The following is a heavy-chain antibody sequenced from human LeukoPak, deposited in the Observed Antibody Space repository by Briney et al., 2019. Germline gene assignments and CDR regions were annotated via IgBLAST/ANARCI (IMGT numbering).Heavy chain of an antibody. CDR1: GFTFSSYG. V-gene: IGHV3-30*18. CDR2: ISYDGSNK. D-gene: IGHD2-2*01. J-gene: IGHJ4*02. CDR3: AKREYQLLSVDY. Sequence: GRSLRFSCAASGFTFSSYGMHWVRQAPGKGLEWVAVISYDGSNKYYADSVKGRFTISRDNSKNTLYLQMNSLRAEDTAVYYCAKREYQLLSVDYWGQGTLVTVSS.